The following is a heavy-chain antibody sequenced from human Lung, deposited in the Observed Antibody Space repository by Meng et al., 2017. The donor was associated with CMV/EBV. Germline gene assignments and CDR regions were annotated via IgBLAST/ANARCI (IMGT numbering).Heavy chain of an antibody. CDR2: IPHRGSS. D-gene: IGHD3-10*01. CDR3: LRRSGGSV. J-gene: IGHJ1*01. V-gene: IGHV4-4*02. CDR1: GDAITNHNW. Sequence: QGQLRESGPALVKPSETLSLTCAVSGDAITNHNWWAWVRQPPGKGLEWIGEIPHRGSSAYNPSLKSRVSMSIDKSKNQFSLKLTSVTAADTAVYHCLRRSGGSVWGQGTLVTVSS.